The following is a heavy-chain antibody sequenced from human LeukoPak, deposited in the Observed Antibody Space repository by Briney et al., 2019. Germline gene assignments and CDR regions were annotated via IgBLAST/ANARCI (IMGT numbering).Heavy chain of an antibody. CDR1: GFTFNTYA. CDR3: AKRPPFDY. V-gene: IGHV3-23*01. CDR2: ISDSGGRT. D-gene: IGHD1-14*01. J-gene: IGHJ4*02. Sequence: PGGSLRLSCAASGFTFNTYAMSWVRQAPGKGLEWVSAISDSGGRTYYADSVKGRFTVSRDNSKNTLYLQLNSLRAEDTDVYYCAKRPPFDYWGQGTLVTVSS.